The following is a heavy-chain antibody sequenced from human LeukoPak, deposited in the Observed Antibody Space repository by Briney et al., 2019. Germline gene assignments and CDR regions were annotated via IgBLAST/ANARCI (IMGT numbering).Heavy chain of an antibody. CDR1: GGTFSSYA. V-gene: IGHV1-69*13. D-gene: IGHD3-3*01. J-gene: IGHJ3*02. CDR2: IIPIFGTA. Sequence: ASVKVSCKASGGTFSSYAISWVRQAPGQGLEWMGGIIPIFGTANYAQKFQGRVTITADESTSTAYMELSSLRSEDTAVCCCASYYDFWSGYYTNAFDIWGQGTMVTVSS. CDR3: ASYYDFWSGYYTNAFDI.